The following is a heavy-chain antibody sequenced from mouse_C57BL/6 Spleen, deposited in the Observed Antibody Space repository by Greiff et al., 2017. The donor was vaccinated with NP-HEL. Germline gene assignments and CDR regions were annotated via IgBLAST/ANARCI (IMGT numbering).Heavy chain of an antibody. CDR1: GYAFSSSW. Sequence: VQGVESGPELVKPGASVKISCKASGYAFSSSWMNWVKQRPGKGLEWIGRIYPGDGDTNYNGKFKGKATLTADKSSSTAYMQLSSLTSEDSAVYFCARGRSAPFDYWGQGTTLTVSS. D-gene: IGHD1-1*01. J-gene: IGHJ2*01. CDR3: ARGRSAPFDY. V-gene: IGHV1-82*01. CDR2: IYPGDGDT.